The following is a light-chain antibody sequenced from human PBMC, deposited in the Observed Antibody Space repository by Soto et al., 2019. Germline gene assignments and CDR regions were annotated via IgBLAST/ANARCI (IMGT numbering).Light chain of an antibody. Sequence: QLVLTQSSSASASLGSSVKLTCTLSSGHSSYVIAWHHQQPGKGPRYLMKLEGNGSYNKGSGVPDRFSGSSSGADRYLTISNLQFEDEANYYCETWDSNTRVFGGGTKLTVL. J-gene: IGLJ2*01. CDR2: LEGNGSY. CDR1: SGHSSYV. CDR3: ETWDSNTRV. V-gene: IGLV4-60*02.